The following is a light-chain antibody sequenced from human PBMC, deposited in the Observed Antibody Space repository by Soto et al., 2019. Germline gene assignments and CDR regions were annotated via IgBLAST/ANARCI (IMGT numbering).Light chain of an antibody. V-gene: IGKV3-11*01. Sequence: EIVMAQSPVTLSLSPGERATLSCMASQIASSSLAWYQQKPGQAPRLLIYDASKRATGIPARFSGSGFGTDFTLTISSLEPEDFAVYYCQQRSKWRTFGQGTKVE. CDR2: DAS. J-gene: IGKJ1*01. CDR3: QQRSKWRT. CDR1: QIASSS.